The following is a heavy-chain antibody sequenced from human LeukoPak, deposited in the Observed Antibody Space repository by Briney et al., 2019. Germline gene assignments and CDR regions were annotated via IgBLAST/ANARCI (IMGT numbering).Heavy chain of an antibody. V-gene: IGHV4-30-4*01. J-gene: IGHJ3*02. CDR1: GGSISSGDYY. Sequence: KPSETLSLTCTVSGGSISSGDYYWSWIRLPPGKGLEWIGYIYYSGSTYYNPSLKSRVTISVDTSKNQFSLKLSSVTAADTAVYYCARGGLGAKENAFDIWGQGTMVTVSS. CDR3: ARGGLGAKENAFDI. D-gene: IGHD1-26*01. CDR2: IYYSGST.